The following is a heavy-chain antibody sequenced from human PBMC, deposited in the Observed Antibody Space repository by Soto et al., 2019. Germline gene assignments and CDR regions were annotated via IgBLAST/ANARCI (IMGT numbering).Heavy chain of an antibody. J-gene: IGHJ5*02. Sequence: ASLKVSCKASGNTFTNFGVTWVRQAPGQGLEWMGWISAYTDDSNYAQKFQGRVTMTIDTSTSTAYLDLRSLTSDDTAVYYCARVIPGAEAWFDPWGQGTLVTVSS. CDR3: ARVIPGAEAWFDP. D-gene: IGHD2-2*01. CDR1: GNTFTNFG. V-gene: IGHV1-18*01. CDR2: ISAYTDDS.